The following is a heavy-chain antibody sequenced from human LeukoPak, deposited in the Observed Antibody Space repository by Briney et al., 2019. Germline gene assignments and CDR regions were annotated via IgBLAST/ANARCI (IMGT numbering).Heavy chain of an antibody. J-gene: IGHJ4*02. D-gene: IGHD4-11*01. CDR2: ISSAGSTI. V-gene: IGHV3-48*01. CDR3: ANDYSNYGFDS. CDR1: GFTFSSNS. Sequence: EGSLRLSCAASGFTFSSNSMDWVRQAPGKGLEWVSYISSAGSTIYYADSVRGRFTISRDHSKNTLYLQMDSLRAEDTAVYYCANDYSNYGFDSWGQGTLVTVSS.